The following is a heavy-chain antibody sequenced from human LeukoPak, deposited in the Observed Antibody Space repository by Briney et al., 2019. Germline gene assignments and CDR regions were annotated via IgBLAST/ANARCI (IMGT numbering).Heavy chain of an antibody. D-gene: IGHD6-13*01. CDR3: ARDEQQLEHIAY. V-gene: IGHV1-2*02. J-gene: IGHJ4*02. Sequence: GASVKVSCKASGYTFTGYYIHWVRQAPGQGLEWMGWINPNSGGTNYAQKFQGRVTMTRDTSISTAYMELTRLRSDDTAVYYCARDEQQLEHIAYWSQGTLVTVSS. CDR2: INPNSGGT. CDR1: GYTFTGYY.